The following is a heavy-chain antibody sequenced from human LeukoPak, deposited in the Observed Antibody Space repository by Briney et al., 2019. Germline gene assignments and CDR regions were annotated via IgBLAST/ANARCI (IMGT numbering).Heavy chain of an antibody. CDR2: IIGSGGDT. Sequence: GGSLRLSCAASGFTFSSYAMSWVRQAPGKGLEWVSTIIGSGGDTYYADSVKGRFTISRDTSKNTLYLQMKSLRAEDTAVYYCARAWAAAGTFASWGQGTLVTVSS. CDR1: GFTFSSYA. V-gene: IGHV3-23*01. CDR3: ARAWAAAGTFAS. D-gene: IGHD6-13*01. J-gene: IGHJ4*02.